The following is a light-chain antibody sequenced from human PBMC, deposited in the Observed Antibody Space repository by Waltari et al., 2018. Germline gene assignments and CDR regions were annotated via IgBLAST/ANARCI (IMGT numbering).Light chain of an antibody. J-gene: IGLJ3*02. CDR3: VLYMGDGISV. CDR2: DTN. V-gene: IGLV8-61*01. Sequence: QTVVTQEPSFSVSPGGTVTLTCGLSSGSVSTGYFPAWYQQTPGQAPRPLIYDTNISLSGVPDRFSGSCLGKKAALTITGAQADDESDYYCVLYMGDGISVFGGGTKLTVL. CDR1: SGSVSTGYF.